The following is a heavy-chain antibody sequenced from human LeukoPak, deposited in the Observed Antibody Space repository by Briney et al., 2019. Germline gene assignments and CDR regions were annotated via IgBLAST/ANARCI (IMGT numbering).Heavy chain of an antibody. D-gene: IGHD3-9*01. CDR3: ARDSALLTGYPPYNWFDP. V-gene: IGHV6-1*01. CDR2: TYYRSKWYN. J-gene: IGHJ5*02. CDR1: GDSVSSNSAA. Sequence: SQTLSLTCAISGDSVSSNSAAWNWIRQSPSRGLEWLGRTYYRSKWYNDYAVSVKSRITINPDTSKNQFSLQLNSVTPEDTAVYYCARDSALLTGYPPYNWFDPGAREPWSPSPQ.